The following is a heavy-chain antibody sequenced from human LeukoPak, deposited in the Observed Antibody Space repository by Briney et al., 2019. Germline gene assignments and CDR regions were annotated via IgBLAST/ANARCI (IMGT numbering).Heavy chain of an antibody. V-gene: IGHV3-21*01. D-gene: IGHD5-12*01. CDR3: ARGDIVATIYYYYGMDV. CDR1: GCTFSSYS. J-gene: IGHJ6*02. CDR2: ISSSSSYI. Sequence: GSLRLSCAASGCTFSSYSMNWVRQAPGKGLEWVSSISSSSSYIYYADSVKGRFTISRDNAKNSLYLQMNSLRDEDTAVYYCARGDIVATIYYYYGMDVWGQGTTVTVSS.